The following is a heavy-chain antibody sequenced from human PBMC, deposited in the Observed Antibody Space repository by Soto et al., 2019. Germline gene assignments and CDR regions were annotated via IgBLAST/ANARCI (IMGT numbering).Heavy chain of an antibody. Sequence: EVQLVESGGGLVQPGGSLRLSCAASGFTFSNHWMSWVRQAPGKGLEWVATIKQDGSDKYYVDSVKGRFTISRDNAKSSLYLQVNSRRAEDTAVYYCARFCSGGDGSPNYYYYYMAVWGKGTTVTVSS. J-gene: IGHJ6*03. CDR3: ARFCSGGDGSPNYYYYYMAV. CDR2: IKQDGSDK. V-gene: IGHV3-7*01. D-gene: IGHD2-15*01. CDR1: GFTFSNHW.